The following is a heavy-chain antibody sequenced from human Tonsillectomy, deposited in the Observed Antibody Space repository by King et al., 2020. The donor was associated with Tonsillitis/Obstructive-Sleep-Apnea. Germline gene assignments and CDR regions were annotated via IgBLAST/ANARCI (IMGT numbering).Heavy chain of an antibody. J-gene: IGHJ1*01. CDR1: GFTFSTHW. CDR2: INSDGSST. CDR3: AREPRPHPTVIRP. V-gene: IGHV3-74*01. D-gene: IGHD3-3*01. Sequence: VQLVESGGGLIQPGGSLRLSCAASGFTFSTHWMHWVRQVPGKGLEWLARINSDGSSTTYADAVKGRITISRDNAKNTVYLQMNKLRAEDTAVYYCAREPRPHPTVIRPWGQGPLGTVSS.